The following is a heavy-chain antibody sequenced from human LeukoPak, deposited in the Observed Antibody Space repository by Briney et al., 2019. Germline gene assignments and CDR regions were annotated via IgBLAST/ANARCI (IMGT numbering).Heavy chain of an antibody. J-gene: IGHJ4*02. D-gene: IGHD2-15*01. V-gene: IGHV3-7*01. CDR1: GFTFSSYW. CDR3: ARDPRYCSGGSCYFGYFDY. CDR2: IKQDGSEK. Sequence: GGSLRLSCAASGFTFSSYWMSWVRQAPGKGLEWVANIKQDGSEKYYVDSVKGRFTISRDNAKNSPYLQMNSLRAEDTAVYYCARDPRYCSGGSCYFGYFDYWGQGTLVTVSS.